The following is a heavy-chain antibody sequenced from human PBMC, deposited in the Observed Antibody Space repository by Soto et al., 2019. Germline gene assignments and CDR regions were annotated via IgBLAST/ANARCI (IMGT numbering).Heavy chain of an antibody. D-gene: IGHD4-4*01. CDR1: GFTFSSYS. CDR2: ISSSSSYI. V-gene: IGHV3-21*01. CDR3: AREGINNYNEYYFDS. Sequence: PGGSLRLSCAASGFTFSSYSMNWVRQAPGKGLEWVSSISSSSSYIYYADSVKGRFTISRDNAKNSLYLQMSSLRAEDTAVYYCAREGINNYNEYYFDSWGQGTVVTVSS. J-gene: IGHJ4*02.